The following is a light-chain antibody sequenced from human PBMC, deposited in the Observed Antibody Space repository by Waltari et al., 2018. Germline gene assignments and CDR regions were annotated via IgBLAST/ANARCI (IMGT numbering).Light chain of an antibody. V-gene: IGKV3-20*01. Sequence: ELLLTQSPGTLSLSPGERATLSCRASQSIGKYLGWYQQKPGQAPRLLMYEASRRATGIPDRFSGSGSGTDFSLTISRLEPEDFAVYYCQNHERLPATFGQGTKVEIK. CDR2: EAS. CDR3: QNHERLPAT. J-gene: IGKJ1*01. CDR1: QSIGKY.